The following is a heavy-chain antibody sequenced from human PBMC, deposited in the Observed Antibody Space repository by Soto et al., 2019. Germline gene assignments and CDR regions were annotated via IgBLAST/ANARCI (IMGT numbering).Heavy chain of an antibody. CDR3: TRDWEITVSTWSFGGF. V-gene: IGHV1-69*08. CDR1: GGTFSPYT. CDR2: IIPFHVVT. D-gene: IGHD3-10*01. J-gene: IGHJ4*02. Sequence: QVQLVQSWAEVKKPRSSVKVSCKASGGTFSPYTINWVRQATGQGLEWMGRIIPFHVVTNYAQKFQARVTITADKSTSTAYMELSGQRFQDTAMYYCTRDWEITVSTWSFGGFWGRGSLVTVSS.